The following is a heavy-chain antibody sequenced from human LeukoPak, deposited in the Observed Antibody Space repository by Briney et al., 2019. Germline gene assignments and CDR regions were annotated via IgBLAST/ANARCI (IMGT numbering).Heavy chain of an antibody. V-gene: IGHV3-7*01. D-gene: IGHD1-26*01. CDR1: GFTFSSYW. CDR2: IKQDGSEK. J-gene: IGHJ4*02. Sequence: PGGSLRLSCAASGFTFSSYWMSWVRQAPGKGLEWVANIKQDGSEKYYVDSVKGRFTISRDNAKNSLYLQMNSLRAEDTAVYYCARVQRGSYLEIDYWGQGTLVTVSS. CDR3: ARVQRGSYLEIDY.